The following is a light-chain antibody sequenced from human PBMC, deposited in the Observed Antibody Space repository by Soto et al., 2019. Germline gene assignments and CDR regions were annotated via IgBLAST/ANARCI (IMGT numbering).Light chain of an antibody. CDR3: QQYDNLLIT. J-gene: IGKJ5*01. CDR1: QDISNY. Sequence: DIQMTQSPSSLSASVGDRVTITCPASQDISNYLNWYQQKPGKAPKLLIYDASNLETGVPSRFSGSGSGTDFTFTISILQPEDIATYYCQQYDNLLITFGQGTRLEIK. CDR2: DAS. V-gene: IGKV1-33*01.